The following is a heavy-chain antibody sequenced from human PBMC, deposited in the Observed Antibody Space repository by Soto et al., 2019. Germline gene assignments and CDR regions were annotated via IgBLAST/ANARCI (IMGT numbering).Heavy chain of an antibody. CDR1: GFTFSSYW. J-gene: IGHJ6*03. V-gene: IGHV3-7*01. CDR3: ARCFTMVRGAGGYYYYMDV. Sequence: GGSLRLSCAASGFTFSSYWMSWVRQAPGKGLEWVANIKQDGSEKYYVDSVKGRFTISRDNAKNSLYLQMNSLRAEDTAVYYCARCFTMVRGAGGYYYYMDVWGKGTTVTVSS. D-gene: IGHD3-10*01. CDR2: IKQDGSEK.